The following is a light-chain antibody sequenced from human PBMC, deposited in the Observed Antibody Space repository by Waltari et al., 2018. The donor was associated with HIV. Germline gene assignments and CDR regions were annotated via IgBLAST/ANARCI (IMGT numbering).Light chain of an antibody. CDR3: QAWDTRNVV. CDR1: KLDDND. CDR2: QDT. V-gene: IGLV3-1*01. J-gene: IGLJ2*01. Sequence: YELTQPPSVSVSPGQTASIPCSGDKLDDNDAYWYQQKPGQSPVLIIYQDTKRPSGIPERFSGSNSGNTATLTISGTQAMDEADYYCQAWDTRNVVFGGGTKLTVL.